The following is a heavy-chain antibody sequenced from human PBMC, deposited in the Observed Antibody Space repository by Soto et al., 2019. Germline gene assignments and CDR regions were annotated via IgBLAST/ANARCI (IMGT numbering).Heavy chain of an antibody. D-gene: IGHD1-26*01. Sequence: QVQLMESGGGVVQPGRSLRLSCAASGFTFSSYGMHWVRQAPGKGLEWVAVISYDGSNKYYADSVKGRFTISRDNSKNTLYLQMNSLRAEDTAVYYCAKDRGGRWDDYYYYMDVWGKGTTVTVSS. CDR1: GFTFSSYG. CDR3: AKDRGGRWDDYYYYMDV. V-gene: IGHV3-30*18. J-gene: IGHJ6*03. CDR2: ISYDGSNK.